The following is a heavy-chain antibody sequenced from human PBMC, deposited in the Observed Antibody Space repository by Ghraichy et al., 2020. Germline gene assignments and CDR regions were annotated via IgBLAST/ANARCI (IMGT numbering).Heavy chain of an antibody. Sequence: GGSLRLSCAASGFTFSSYDMHWVRQATGKGLEWVSAIGTAGDTYYPGSVKGRFTISRENAKNSLYLQMNSLRAGDMAVYYCARSYSSSWPPYYYYGMDVWGQGTTVTVSS. CDR3: ARSYSSSWPPYYYYGMDV. CDR2: IGTAGDT. V-gene: IGHV3-13*01. D-gene: IGHD6-13*01. CDR1: GFTFSSYD. J-gene: IGHJ6*02.